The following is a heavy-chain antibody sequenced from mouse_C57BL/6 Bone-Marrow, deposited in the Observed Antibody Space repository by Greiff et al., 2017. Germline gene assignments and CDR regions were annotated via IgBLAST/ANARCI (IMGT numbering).Heavy chain of an antibody. CDR1: GFTFSSYA. D-gene: IGHD1-1*01. J-gene: IGHJ3*01. Sequence: EVQLQESGGGLVKPGGSLKLSCAASGFTFSSYAMPWVRQTPEKRLEWVATISDGGSYTYYPDNVKGRFTISRDNAKNNLYLQMSHLKSEDTAMYYCARDRNYGRFAYWGQGTLVTVSA. CDR2: ISDGGSYT. CDR3: ARDRNYGRFAY. V-gene: IGHV5-4*01.